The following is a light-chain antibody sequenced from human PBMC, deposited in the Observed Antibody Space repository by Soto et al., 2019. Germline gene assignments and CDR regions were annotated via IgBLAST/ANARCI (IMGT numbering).Light chain of an antibody. J-gene: IGLJ3*02. CDR2: RSD. CDR3: AVRDDSLSGHWV. CDR1: SSNIGDNP. V-gene: IGLV1-47*01. Sequence: QSVLTQPPSASGTPGQRITISCSGSSSNIGDNPVNWYQQLPGAAPKLLIYRSDQRPSGVPDRFSGSKSGTSASLAISGLRSEDEADYFCAVRDDSLSGHWVFGGGTKLTVL.